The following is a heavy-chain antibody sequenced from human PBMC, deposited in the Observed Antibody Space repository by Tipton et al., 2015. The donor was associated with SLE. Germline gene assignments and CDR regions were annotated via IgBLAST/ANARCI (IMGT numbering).Heavy chain of an antibody. Sequence: TLSLTCTVSGGSIRSGDYYWSWIRQPPGKGLEWIGYIYYSGSTYYNPSLKSRVTISVDTSKNQFSLKLSSVTAADTAVYYCAREGRREQLALGYWGQGTLVTVSS. CDR1: GGSIRSGDYY. CDR3: AREGRREQLALGY. D-gene: IGHD6-6*01. V-gene: IGHV4-30-4*01. CDR2: IYYSGST. J-gene: IGHJ4*02.